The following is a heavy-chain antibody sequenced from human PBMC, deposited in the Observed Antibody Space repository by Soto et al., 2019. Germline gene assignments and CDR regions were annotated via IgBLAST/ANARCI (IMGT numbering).Heavy chain of an antibody. J-gene: IGHJ4*02. D-gene: IGHD6-25*01. CDR1: GGSISSGGYY. Sequence: QVQLQESGPGLVKPSQTLSLTSTVSGGSISSGGYYWSWIREHPGKGLEWIGYIYYSRSTYYNPFLKSRVTISVDTSKNQFSLKLSSVTAADTAVYYCASGNAAGSGSSDYWGQGTLVTVSS. CDR3: ASGNAAGSGSSDY. CDR2: IYYSRST. V-gene: IGHV4-31*03.